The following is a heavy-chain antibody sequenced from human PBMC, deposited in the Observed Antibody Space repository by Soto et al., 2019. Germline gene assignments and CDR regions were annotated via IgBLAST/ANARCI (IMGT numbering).Heavy chain of an antibody. CDR3: AKWEGLGCDYYYYAMDV. J-gene: IGHJ6*02. V-gene: IGHV4-31*03. D-gene: IGHD1-26*01. CDR2: IYDSGYT. CDR1: GGSISSGGYY. Sequence: PSETLSLTCTVSGGSISSGGYYWTWIRQHPGKGLEWIAYIYDSGYTFYNPSLKSRVTMSVDTSKNQFSLTLRSVTAADTAVYYCAKWEGLGCDYYYYAMDVWGQGTTVTVSS.